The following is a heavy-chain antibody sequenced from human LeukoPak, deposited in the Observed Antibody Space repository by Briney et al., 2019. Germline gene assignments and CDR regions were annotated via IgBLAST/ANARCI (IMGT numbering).Heavy chain of an antibody. CDR1: GFTFSSYG. V-gene: IGHV3-30*02. D-gene: IGHD4-17*01. CDR3: AKGADYGETFDY. Sequence: GGSLRLSCAASGFTFSSYGMHWVRPAPGKGLEWVAFIRYDGSNKYYADSVKGRFTISRDNSKNTLYLQMNSLRAEDTAVYYCAKGADYGETFDYWGQGTLVTVSS. CDR2: IRYDGSNK. J-gene: IGHJ4*02.